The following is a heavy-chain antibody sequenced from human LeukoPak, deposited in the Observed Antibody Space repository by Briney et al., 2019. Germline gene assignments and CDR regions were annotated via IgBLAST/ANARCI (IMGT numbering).Heavy chain of an antibody. CDR2: INPNSGGT. Sequence: ASVKVSCKASGYTFTGYYMHWVRQAPGQGLEWMGWINPNSGGTNYAQKFQGRVTMTRDTSISTAYMELSRLRSDDTAVYYCAREDVLERRRVFDYWGQGTLVTVSS. D-gene: IGHD1-1*01. J-gene: IGHJ4*02. V-gene: IGHV1-2*02. CDR1: GYTFTGYY. CDR3: AREDVLERRRVFDY.